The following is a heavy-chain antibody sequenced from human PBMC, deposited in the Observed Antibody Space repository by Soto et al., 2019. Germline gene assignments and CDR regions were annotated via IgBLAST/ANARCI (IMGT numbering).Heavy chain of an antibody. CDR1: EFTFSSYG. Sequence: PGGSLRLSCAASEFTFSSYGMHWVRQAPGKGLEWVAVISYDGSNKYYADSVQGRFTISRDDSKNKLYVQMNSLRAEDTAVYYCAKDRILTGDKYYYYGMDVWGQGTTVTVSS. CDR3: AKDRILTGDKYYYYGMDV. J-gene: IGHJ6*02. V-gene: IGHV3-30*18. D-gene: IGHD3-9*01. CDR2: ISYDGSNK.